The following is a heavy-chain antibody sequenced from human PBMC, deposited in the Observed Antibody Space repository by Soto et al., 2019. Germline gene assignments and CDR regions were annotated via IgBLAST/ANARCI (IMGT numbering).Heavy chain of an antibody. CDR3: AKDRVRAAAGTGSNDFDY. CDR1: GFTLSSYA. V-gene: IGHV3-23*01. D-gene: IGHD6-13*01. Sequence: PGGSLRLSCAASGFTLSSYAMSWVRQAPGKGLEWVSAISGSGGSTYYADSVKGRFTISRDNSKNTLYLQMSSLRAEDTAVYYCAKDRVRAAAGTGSNDFDYWGQGTLVTVSS. CDR2: ISGSGGST. J-gene: IGHJ4*02.